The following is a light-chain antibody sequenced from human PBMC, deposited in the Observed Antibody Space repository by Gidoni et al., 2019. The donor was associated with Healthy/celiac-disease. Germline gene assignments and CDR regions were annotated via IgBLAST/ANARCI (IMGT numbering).Light chain of an antibody. CDR2: AAS. CDR3: QQLNSYPSIT. V-gene: IGKV1-9*01. CDR1: QGISSY. Sequence: DIQLTQSPSFLSASVGDRVTITCRASQGISSYLAWYQQKPGKAPKLLIYAASTLQSGVPSRFSGSGSETEFTLTISRLQPEDFATYYCQQLNSYPSITFGQGTRLEIK. J-gene: IGKJ5*01.